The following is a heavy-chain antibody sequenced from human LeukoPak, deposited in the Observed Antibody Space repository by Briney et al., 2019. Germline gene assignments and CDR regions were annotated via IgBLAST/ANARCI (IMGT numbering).Heavy chain of an antibody. V-gene: IGHV3-48*01. CDR1: GFTFSGYS. D-gene: IGHD3-10*01. CDR2: ISTSGSSA. Sequence: GGSLRLSCAGSGFTFSGYSMHWVRQAPGKGLEWVAYISTSGSSAYYTDSVQGRFTISRDNAKNSLYLQMNTLRAEDTAVYYCARCKGDYYYYYMDVWGKGTTVTVSS. J-gene: IGHJ6*03. CDR3: ARCKGDYYYYYMDV.